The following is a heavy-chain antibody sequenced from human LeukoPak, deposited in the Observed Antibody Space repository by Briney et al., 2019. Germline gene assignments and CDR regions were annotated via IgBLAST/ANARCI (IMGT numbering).Heavy chain of an antibody. D-gene: IGHD6-13*01. J-gene: IGHJ5*01. CDR1: GGSISSSSYY. V-gene: IGHV4-39*07. CDR2: VYYSGST. CDR3: ATMGGSSWYWFGY. Sequence: SETLSLTCIVSGGSISSSSYYWGWVRQPPGKGLQWIGSVYYSGSTYYDPSLKSRVTISVDTSKNQFSLKLSSVTAADTAVYYCATMGGSSWYWFGYWGQGTLVTVSS.